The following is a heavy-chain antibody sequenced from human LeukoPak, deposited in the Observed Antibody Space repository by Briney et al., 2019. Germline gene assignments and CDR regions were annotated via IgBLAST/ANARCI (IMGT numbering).Heavy chain of an antibody. D-gene: IGHD1-26*01. Sequence: SVKVSCKASGGTFSSYAISWVRQAPGQGLEWMGGIIPIFGTANYAQKLQGRVTITADESTSTAYMELSSLRSEDTAVYYCARDIAWEVDYFDYWGQGTLVTVSS. CDR3: ARDIAWEVDYFDY. J-gene: IGHJ4*02. V-gene: IGHV1-69*13. CDR2: IIPIFGTA. CDR1: GGTFSSYA.